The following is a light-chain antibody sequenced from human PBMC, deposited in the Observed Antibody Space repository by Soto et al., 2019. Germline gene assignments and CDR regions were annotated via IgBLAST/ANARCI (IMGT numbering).Light chain of an antibody. Sequence: DIVMTQSPLSLPVTPGEPASISCRSSQSLLHSNGYNYLDWYLQKPGQSPLLLIYLGSNRASGVPDRFSGSGSGTDYTLKISRVEAVDVGVYYCMQALQTPITFGQGTRLEIK. J-gene: IGKJ5*01. V-gene: IGKV2-28*01. CDR1: QSLLHSNGYNY. CDR2: LGS. CDR3: MQALQTPIT.